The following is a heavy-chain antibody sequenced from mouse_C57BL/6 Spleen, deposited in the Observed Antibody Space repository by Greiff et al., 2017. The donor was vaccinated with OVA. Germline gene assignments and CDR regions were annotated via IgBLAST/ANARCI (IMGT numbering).Heavy chain of an antibody. CDR3: ARGSNYVYAMDY. CDR2: IYPGDGDT. D-gene: IGHD2-5*01. Sequence: QVQLQQSGPELVRPGASVKISCKASGYAFSSSWMNWVKQRPGKGLEWIGRIYPGDGDTNYNGKFKGKATLTADKSSSTAYMQLSSLTSEDSAVYFCARGSNYVYAMDYWGQGTSVTVSS. J-gene: IGHJ4*01. CDR1: GYAFSSSW. V-gene: IGHV1-82*01.